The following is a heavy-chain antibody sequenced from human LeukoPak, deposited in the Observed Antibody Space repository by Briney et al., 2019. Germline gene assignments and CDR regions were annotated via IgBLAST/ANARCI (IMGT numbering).Heavy chain of an antibody. Sequence: GSVSFSGAASGFTFGVIPIPWAGKAQGKGWEWVSFISGHGSSTCYADSLKGRFTISRDNNKNSLYLQMNSLKTADTALYFCARDPHPAYGDYVVLDSWGQGALVTVSS. D-gene: IGHD4-17*01. CDR2: ISGHGSST. J-gene: IGHJ4*02. CDR3: ARDPHPAYGDYVVLDS. CDR1: GFTFGVIP. V-gene: IGHV3-43*01.